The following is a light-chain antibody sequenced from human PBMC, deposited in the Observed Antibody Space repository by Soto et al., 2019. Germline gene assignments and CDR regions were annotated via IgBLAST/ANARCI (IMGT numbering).Light chain of an antibody. CDR2: STN. Sequence: QSVLTQPPSASGTPGQRVTISCSGSSYNIGSNTVNWYQQLPRTAPKLLIYSTNQRPSGVPDRFSGSKSGTSASLAISGLQSVDEGDYYCAAWDYSLNCYVFGTGTKLAV. J-gene: IGLJ1*01. V-gene: IGLV1-44*01. CDR1: SYNIGSNT. CDR3: AAWDYSLNCYV.